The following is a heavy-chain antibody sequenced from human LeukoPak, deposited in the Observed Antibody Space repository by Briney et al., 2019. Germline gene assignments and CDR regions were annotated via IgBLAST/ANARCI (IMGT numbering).Heavy chain of an antibody. V-gene: IGHV3-7*01. J-gene: IGHJ6*02. CDR1: GFTFSTYW. CDR2: IKQDGSEK. CDR3: ARGRGMDV. Sequence: GGSLRLSCAASGFTFSTYWMSWVRQAPGKGLGWVANIKQDGSEKYYVDSVKGRFTISRDNAKNSLYLQMNSLRVEDSTVYYCARGRGMDVWGQGTTVTVSS.